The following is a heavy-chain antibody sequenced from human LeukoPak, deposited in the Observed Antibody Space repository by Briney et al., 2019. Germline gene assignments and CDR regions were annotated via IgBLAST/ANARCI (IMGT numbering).Heavy chain of an antibody. Sequence: GGSLRLSCAASGFSFSGFALYWVRQAPGKGLEWVSVIYSGGSTYYADSVKGRFTISRDNSKNTLYLQMNSLRAEDTAVYYCARGRGGELPPHSDYWGQGALVTVSS. V-gene: IGHV3-53*01. CDR3: ARGRGGELPPHSDY. CDR2: IYSGGST. CDR1: GFSFSGFA. D-gene: IGHD1-26*01. J-gene: IGHJ4*02.